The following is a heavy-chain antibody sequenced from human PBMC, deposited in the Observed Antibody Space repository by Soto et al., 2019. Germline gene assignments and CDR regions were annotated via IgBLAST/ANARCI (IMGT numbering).Heavy chain of an antibody. Sequence: SETLSLTCTVSGGSISSYYWSWIRQPPGKGLEWIGYIYYSGSTNYNPSLKSRVTISVDTSKNQFSLKLSSVTAADTAVYYCARELLWFGELSSWFDPWGQGTLVTVSS. J-gene: IGHJ5*02. CDR2: IYYSGST. D-gene: IGHD3-10*01. CDR3: ARELLWFGELSSWFDP. V-gene: IGHV4-59*01. CDR1: GGSISSYY.